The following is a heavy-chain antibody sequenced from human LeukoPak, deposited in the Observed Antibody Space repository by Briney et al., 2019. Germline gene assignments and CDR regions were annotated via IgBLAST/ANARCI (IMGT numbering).Heavy chain of an antibody. Sequence: PGGSLRLSCAASGFTFSSYAMHWVRQAPGKGLEWVAVISYDGSNKYYADSVKGRFTISRDNSKNTLYLQMNSLRAEDTAVYYCAREDYGRTYYFDYWGQGTLVTVSS. D-gene: IGHD4-17*01. CDR2: ISYDGSNK. J-gene: IGHJ4*02. V-gene: IGHV3-30-3*01. CDR3: AREDYGRTYYFDY. CDR1: GFTFSSYA.